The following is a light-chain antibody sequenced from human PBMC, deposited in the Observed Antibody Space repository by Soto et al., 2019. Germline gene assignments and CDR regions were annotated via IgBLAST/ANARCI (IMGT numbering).Light chain of an antibody. V-gene: IGKV3-15*01. CDR1: QSISTN. J-gene: IGKJ2*01. Sequence: EIVMTQSPATLSVFPGERATLSCRASQSISTNLAWYQQKPGRAPRLLIYGASARATGIPARFSGSGSGTDFTLPISSLQSEDFAVYYCTQYNNGPPYTFGQGTKLEIK. CDR2: GAS. CDR3: TQYNNGPPYT.